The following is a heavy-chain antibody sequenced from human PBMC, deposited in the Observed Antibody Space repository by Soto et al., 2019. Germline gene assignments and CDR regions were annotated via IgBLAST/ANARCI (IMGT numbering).Heavy chain of an antibody. CDR2: VFWHDDK. CDR1: GFSFGVSGVG. CDR3: ARAYTYDFDY. D-gene: IGHD5-18*01. J-gene: IGHJ4*02. Sequence: QITLKESGPTLVNPTQTLTLTCTFSGFSFGVSGVGVGWIRQPPGKALEWLALVFWHDDKRDNPSLRSRLTITKDAPKNQVVLTMTNMDPLDTATYFCARAYTYDFDYWGQGTLVSVSS. V-gene: IGHV2-5*01.